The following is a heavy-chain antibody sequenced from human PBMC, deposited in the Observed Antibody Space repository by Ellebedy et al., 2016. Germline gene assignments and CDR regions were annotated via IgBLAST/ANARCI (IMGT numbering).Heavy chain of an antibody. D-gene: IGHD4-11*01. Sequence: GGSLRLXCAASGFTFSRDGMHWVRQAPGKGLEWVAVISYDGSYNYYADSVKGRFTISRDNSKNTVYLQMNSLRAEDTAVYYCARSEGTSVLYYFDNWGQGTLVTVSS. CDR2: ISYDGSYN. CDR1: GFTFSRDG. CDR3: ARSEGTSVLYYFDN. V-gene: IGHV3-30*03. J-gene: IGHJ4*02.